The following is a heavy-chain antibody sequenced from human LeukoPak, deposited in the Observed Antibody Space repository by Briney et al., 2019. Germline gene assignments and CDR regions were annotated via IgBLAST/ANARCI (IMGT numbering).Heavy chain of an antibody. CDR3: ARGGITMVQGVIIRNWFDP. V-gene: IGHV1-2*02. CDR1: GYTFTGYY. D-gene: IGHD3-10*01. Sequence: ASVKVSCKASGYTFTGYYMHWVRQAPRQGLEWMGWINPNSGGTNYAQKFQGRVTMTRDTSISTAYMELSRLRSDDTAVYYCARGGITMVQGVIIRNWFDPWGQGTLVTVSS. J-gene: IGHJ5*02. CDR2: INPNSGGT.